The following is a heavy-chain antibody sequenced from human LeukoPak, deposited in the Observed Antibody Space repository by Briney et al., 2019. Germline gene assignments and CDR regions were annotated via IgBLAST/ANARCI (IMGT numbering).Heavy chain of an antibody. CDR1: GGSFSGYY. J-gene: IGHJ5*02. CDR3: ARLGLSIYRSSSTSRLQFDP. Sequence: SETLSLTCAVYGGSFSGYYWSWIRQPPGKGLEWIGEINHSGSTNYNPSLKSRVTISVDTSKNQFSLKLSSVTAADTAVYYCARLGLSIYRSSSTSRLQFDPWGQGTLVTVSS. D-gene: IGHD2-2*01. V-gene: IGHV4-34*01. CDR2: INHSGST.